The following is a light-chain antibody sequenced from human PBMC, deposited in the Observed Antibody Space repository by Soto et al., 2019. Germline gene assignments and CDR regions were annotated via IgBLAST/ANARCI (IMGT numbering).Light chain of an antibody. CDR3: QQSYSTPHT. J-gene: IGKJ2*01. V-gene: IGKV1-39*01. CDR1: QSIRTY. CDR2: AAS. Sequence: DIQLTQSPSSLSASVGDRVTITCRASQSIRTYLNWYQQKPGKAPNLLIFAASGLHSGVPSRFSGSGSGTDFTLTISSLQPEDFATYYCQQSYSTPHTFGQRTKLEIK.